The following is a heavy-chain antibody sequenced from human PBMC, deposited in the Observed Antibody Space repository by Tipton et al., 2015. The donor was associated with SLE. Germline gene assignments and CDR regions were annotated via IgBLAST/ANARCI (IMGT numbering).Heavy chain of an antibody. CDR2: IHTDGSIT. J-gene: IGHJ4*02. V-gene: IGHV3-74*01. D-gene: IGHD3-10*01. CDR3: ARIHYYGSGSRDY. CDR1: GFNFNDYS. Sequence: SLRLSCAASGFNFNDYSMNWVRQAPGKGLVWVSRIHTDGSITNYADSVKGRFTISRDNAKDTLYLQMNSLRAEDTAVYYCARIHYYGSGSRDYWGQGTLVTVSS.